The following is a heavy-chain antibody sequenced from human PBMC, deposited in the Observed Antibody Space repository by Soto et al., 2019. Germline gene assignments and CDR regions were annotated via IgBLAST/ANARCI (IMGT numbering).Heavy chain of an antibody. D-gene: IGHD3-3*01. V-gene: IGHV1-69*13. CDR3: ARSYYDFWSGP. J-gene: IGHJ5*02. Sequence: SVKVSCKTSGGTFSTYAIYWVRQAPGQGLEWMGAIIPLFGTADYAQKFQGRVTITADESTSTAYMELSSLRSEDTAVYYCARSYYDFWSGPWGQGTLVTVSS. CDR2: IIPLFGTA. CDR1: GGTFSTYA.